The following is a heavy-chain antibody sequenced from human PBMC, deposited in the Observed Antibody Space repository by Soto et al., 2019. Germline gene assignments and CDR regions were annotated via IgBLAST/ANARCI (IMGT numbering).Heavy chain of an antibody. Sequence: KPSETLSLTCTVSGGSISSSSYYWGWIRQPPGKGLEWIGSIYYSGSTYYDPSLKSRVTISVDTSKNQFSLKLSSVTAADTAIYYCARDREPSVYHGMAVWGQGTTVTVSS. CDR2: IYYSGST. CDR1: GGSISSSSYY. CDR3: ARDREPSVYHGMAV. J-gene: IGHJ6*02. V-gene: IGHV4-39*02.